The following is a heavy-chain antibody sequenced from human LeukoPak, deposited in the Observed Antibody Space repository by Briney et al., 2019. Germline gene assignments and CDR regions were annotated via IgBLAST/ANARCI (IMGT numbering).Heavy chain of an antibody. CDR1: GYSFTNYG. J-gene: IGHJ6*02. V-gene: IGHV1-18*01. CDR2: ISPYNGNK. D-gene: IGHD6-13*01. Sequence: ASVKVSCKASGYSFTNYGISWVRQAPGQGLEWVGWISPYNGNKNYAPNLQGRVTLSTDTSTGSAYMELRSLRSDDTAVYYCAKDGTLGITAGAYDHHHYGMDVWGQGTTVTVSS. CDR3: AKDGTLGITAGAYDHHHYGMDV.